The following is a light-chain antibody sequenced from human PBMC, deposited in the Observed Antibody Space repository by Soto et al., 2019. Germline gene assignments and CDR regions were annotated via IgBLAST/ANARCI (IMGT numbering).Light chain of an antibody. Sequence: QSVLTQPPSVSGATGQRVTISCTGSSSNIGAGYDVHWYQQLPGTAPKLLIYGNSNRPSGVPDRVSGSKSGTSASLAITGLQAEDEADYYCQSYDSSLSVVLGGGTKLTVL. CDR3: QSYDSSLSVV. CDR2: GNS. J-gene: IGLJ2*01. V-gene: IGLV1-40*01. CDR1: SSNIGAGYD.